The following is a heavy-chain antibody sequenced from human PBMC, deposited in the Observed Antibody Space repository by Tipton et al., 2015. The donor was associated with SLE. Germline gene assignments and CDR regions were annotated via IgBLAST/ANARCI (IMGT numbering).Heavy chain of an antibody. D-gene: IGHD3-10*01. J-gene: IGHJ4*02. CDR1: GFTVSSNY. CDR3: AKAPYGSGSYSLDY. Sequence: SLRLSCAASGFTVSSNYMSWVRQAPGKGLEWVSVIYSGGSTYYADSVKGRFTISRDNSKNTLYLQMNSLRAEDTAVYYCAKAPYGSGSYSLDYWGQGTLVTVSS. CDR2: IYSGGST. V-gene: IGHV3-66*02.